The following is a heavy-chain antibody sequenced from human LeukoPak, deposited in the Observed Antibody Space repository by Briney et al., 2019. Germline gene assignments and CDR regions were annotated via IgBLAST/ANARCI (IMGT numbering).Heavy chain of an antibody. V-gene: IGHV3-21*01. D-gene: IGHD1-26*01. CDR2: ITSRSTYI. CDR3: ARVLLGATTINYYYYIDV. J-gene: IGHJ6*03. Sequence: PGGSLRLSCAASGFTFSSYAMSWVRQAPGKGLEWVSSITSRSTYINYADSAKGRFTISRDNAKNSLYLQMNSLRAEDTGVYYCARVLLGATTINYYYYIDVWGKGTTVTVSS. CDR1: GFTFSSYA.